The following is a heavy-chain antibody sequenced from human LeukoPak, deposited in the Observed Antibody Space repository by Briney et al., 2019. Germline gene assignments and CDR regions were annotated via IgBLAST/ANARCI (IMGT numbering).Heavy chain of an antibody. Sequence: GGSLRLSCAASGFRFSSYAVSWVRQAPGNGLEWVSAISGSGGSTYYADSVKGRFTISRGNSKNTLYLQMNSLRAEDTAVYYCAKEAYGDYEYYFDYWGQGTLVTVSS. J-gene: IGHJ4*02. D-gene: IGHD4-17*01. V-gene: IGHV3-23*01. CDR2: ISGSGGST. CDR3: AKEAYGDYEYYFDY. CDR1: GFRFSSYA.